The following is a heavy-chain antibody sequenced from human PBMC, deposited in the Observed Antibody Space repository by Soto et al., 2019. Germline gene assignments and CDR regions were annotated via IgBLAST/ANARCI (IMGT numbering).Heavy chain of an antibody. D-gene: IGHD2-15*01. V-gene: IGHV4-31*03. CDR3: ARMGRYCRSSGCFGNHFDY. CDR2: IYYSGST. Sequence: PSETLSLTCTVSGASISSGVHYWGWVRRRPGKGLEWSAYIYYSGSTCYDPSLQSRITISVDTSKNQFSLKLTSVTAADTAVYYCARMGRYCRSSGCFGNHFDYWGHAALVTVSS. J-gene: IGHJ4*01. CDR1: GASISSGVHY.